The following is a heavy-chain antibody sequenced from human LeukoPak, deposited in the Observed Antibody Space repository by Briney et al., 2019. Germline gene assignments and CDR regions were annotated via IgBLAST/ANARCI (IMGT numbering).Heavy chain of an antibody. CDR3: AKNYRGDYVWGSYRSGAFDI. Sequence: PGGSLRLSCAASGFTFSSYAMKWVRQAPGKELAWVSTITGSDDSTYYADSVKGRFTISRDNSKNTLYLQMNSLRAEDTAVYYCAKNYRGDYVWGSYRSGAFDIWGQGTMVTVSS. V-gene: IGHV3-23*01. CDR2: ITGSDDST. CDR1: GFTFSSYA. J-gene: IGHJ3*02. D-gene: IGHD3-16*02.